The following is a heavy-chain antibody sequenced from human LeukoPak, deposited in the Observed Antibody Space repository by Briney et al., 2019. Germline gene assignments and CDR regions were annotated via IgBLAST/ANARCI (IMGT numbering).Heavy chain of an antibody. V-gene: IGHV4-59*01. D-gene: IGHD4-17*01. CDR3: ARYDYGDCWFDP. J-gene: IGHJ5*02. Sequence: SETLSLTCTVSGGSLNNYYWSWIRQAPGKGLEWIGYISDSGSTNYNPSLRSRVTISVDTSKNQFSLKLSSVTAADTALYYCARYDYGDCWFDPWGQGTLVTVSS. CDR1: GGSLNNYY. CDR2: ISDSGST.